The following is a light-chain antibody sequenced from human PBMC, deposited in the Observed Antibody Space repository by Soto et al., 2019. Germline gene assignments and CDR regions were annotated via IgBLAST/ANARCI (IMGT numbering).Light chain of an antibody. J-gene: IGLJ1*01. Sequence: QSVLTRPASVSGSPGQSITISCSGTSSDIGSYNHVACYQQFPGKSPKLMIYAVSDRPSGVSDRFSGSKSGITASLTISGLQTEDEADYYCISYTDRQSYLFGTGTKVTVL. CDR3: ISYTDRQSYL. V-gene: IGLV2-14*03. CDR2: AVS. CDR1: SSDIGSYNH.